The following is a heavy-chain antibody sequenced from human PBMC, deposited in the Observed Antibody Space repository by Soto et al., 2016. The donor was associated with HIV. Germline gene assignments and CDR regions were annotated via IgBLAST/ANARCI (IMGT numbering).Heavy chain of an antibody. Sequence: EVQLVESGGGLVQPGGSLRLSCAASGFTFNRHWMHWVRQAPGRGLVWVSSINGDGSITSHADSVKGRFSISRDNAKNTLYLLMDNLRVEDSAVYYCTRVRYDSDYGGNKDFDYWGQGTLVTVSS. CDR3: TRVRYDSDYGGNKDFDY. V-gene: IGHV3-74*01. D-gene: IGHD2-15*01. J-gene: IGHJ4*02. CDR2: INGDGSIT. CDR1: GFTFNRHW.